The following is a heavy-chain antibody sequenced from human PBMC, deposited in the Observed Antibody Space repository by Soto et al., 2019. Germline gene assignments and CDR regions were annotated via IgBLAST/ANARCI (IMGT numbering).Heavy chain of an antibody. V-gene: IGHV1-18*01. D-gene: IGHD1-1*01. J-gene: IGHJ4*02. CDR3: ARGRYGDY. CDR1: GYAFTTYG. CDR2: ISAHNGNT. Sequence: QVNRVQSGAEVKKPGASVKVSCQGSGYAFTTYGITWVRQAPGQGLEWMGWISAHNGNTNYAQKLQGRVTVTRDTSTSTAYMERRSLRYDDTAVYYCARGRYGDYWGQGALVTVSS.